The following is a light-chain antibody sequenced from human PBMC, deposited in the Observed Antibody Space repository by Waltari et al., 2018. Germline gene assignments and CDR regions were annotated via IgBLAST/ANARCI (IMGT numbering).Light chain of an antibody. V-gene: IGLV1-47*01. J-gene: IGLJ1*01. CDR1: SSNLGSDY. CDR3: ASWDDSHYV. Sequence: QSVLTQPPSASGTPGQRVGISGSGRSSNLGSDYLYWYQQPPGTAPKLPNYRNNQRPSGVPDRFSAYKYGTSASLAISGLRSEDEAVYYCASWDDSHYVFGTGTKVTVL. CDR2: RNN.